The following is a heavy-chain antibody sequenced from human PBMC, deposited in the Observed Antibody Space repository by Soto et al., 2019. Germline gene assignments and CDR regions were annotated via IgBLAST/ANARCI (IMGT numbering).Heavy chain of an antibody. CDR1: GFTFSNYW. J-gene: IGHJ4*02. Sequence: SLRLSNAASGFTFSNYWMTWVRQAPGKGLEWVANIKEDGSEKHYVDSVKGRFTISRDNAKNSLYLQMNSLRVEDTAVYFCSRDVVVGSKALNYWGQGALVTVSS. CDR3: SRDVVVGSKALNY. CDR2: IKEDGSEK. V-gene: IGHV3-7*01. D-gene: IGHD2-21*01.